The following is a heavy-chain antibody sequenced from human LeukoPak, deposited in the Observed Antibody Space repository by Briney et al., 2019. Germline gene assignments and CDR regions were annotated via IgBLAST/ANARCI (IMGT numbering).Heavy chain of an antibody. CDR2: IYHSGST. V-gene: IGHV4-38-2*01. CDR3: ARLSRWLQFQDY. Sequence: GSLRLSCAASGFTFSNSGMNWVRQAPGKGLEWIGRIYHSGSTYYNPSLKSRVTISVDTSKNQFSLELSSVTAADTAVYYCARLSRWLQFQDYWGQGTLVTVSS. CDR1: GFTFSNSGM. J-gene: IGHJ4*02. D-gene: IGHD5-24*01.